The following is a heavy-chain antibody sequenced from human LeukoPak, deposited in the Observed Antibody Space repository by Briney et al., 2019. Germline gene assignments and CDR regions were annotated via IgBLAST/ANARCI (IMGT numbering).Heavy chain of an antibody. CDR2: IWHDGLNQ. CDR3: VKGGPVTAGDPYFFDY. V-gene: IGHV3-33*03. D-gene: IGHD3-16*01. Sequence: PGGSLRLSCAASGFKFSDFGMHWVRQPPGKGLEWVAVIWHDGLNQFYAEAVKGRFSISRDNSQNTVYLQMNNVRIEDTARYYCVKGGPVTAGDPYFFDYWGQGTLVAVSS. CDR1: GFKFSDFG. J-gene: IGHJ4*02.